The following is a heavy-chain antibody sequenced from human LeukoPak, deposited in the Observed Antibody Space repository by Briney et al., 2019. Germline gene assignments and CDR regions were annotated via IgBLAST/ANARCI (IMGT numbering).Heavy chain of an antibody. Sequence: GGSLRLSCAASGFTFSSYAMSWVRQAPGKGLEWVSAISGSGGSTYYADSVKGRFTISRDNSKNTLYLQMNSLRAEDTAVYYCARALEEYYYYMDVWGKGTTVTISS. J-gene: IGHJ6*03. CDR3: ARALEEYYYYMDV. CDR2: ISGSGGST. V-gene: IGHV3-23*01. CDR1: GFTFSSYA.